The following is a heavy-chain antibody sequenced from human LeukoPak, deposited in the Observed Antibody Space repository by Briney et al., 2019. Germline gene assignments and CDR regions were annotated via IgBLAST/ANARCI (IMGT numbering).Heavy chain of an antibody. CDR1: GFAFSNAW. CDR2: IKSKTDGGTT. J-gene: IGHJ4*02. D-gene: IGHD2-2*01. V-gene: IGHV3-15*01. CDR3: IPSTSYLAY. Sequence: NPGGSLRLSCADSGFAFSNAWMSWVRQAPGKGLEWVGLIKSKTDGGTTDYAAPVKGRFTISRDDSTNTLYLQMNSLKNEDTAVYYRIPSTSYLAYWGQGTLVTVSS.